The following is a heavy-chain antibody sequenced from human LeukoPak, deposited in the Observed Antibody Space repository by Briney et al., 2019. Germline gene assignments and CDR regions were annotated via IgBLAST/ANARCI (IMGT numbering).Heavy chain of an antibody. CDR2: INHTRSA. CDR3: ARDSGTTGEVKFDP. D-gene: IGHD3-10*01. CDR1: GGSFNGYY. J-gene: IGHJ5*02. Sequence: SETLSLTCAVYGGSFNGYYWSWIRQPPGKGLEWIGEINHTRSANYNPSLKSRVTMSVDTSKNQFSLKLSSVTAADTAVYYCARDSGTTGEVKFDPWGQGTLVTVSS. V-gene: IGHV4-34*01.